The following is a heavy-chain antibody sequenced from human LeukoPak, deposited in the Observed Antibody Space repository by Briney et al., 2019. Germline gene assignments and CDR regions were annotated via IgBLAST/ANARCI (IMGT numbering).Heavy chain of an antibody. Sequence: GGSLRLSCAASGFTFSNYAMSWVRQAPGKGLEWISSISGVGSSTYYADSVKGRITISRDNSKNTLYLQMDSLRAEDTAVYYCGAEWGVLYFDYWGQGTLVTVSS. CDR3: GAEWGVLYFDY. CDR2: ISGVGSST. J-gene: IGHJ4*02. D-gene: IGHD1-26*01. CDR1: GFTFSNYA. V-gene: IGHV3-23*01.